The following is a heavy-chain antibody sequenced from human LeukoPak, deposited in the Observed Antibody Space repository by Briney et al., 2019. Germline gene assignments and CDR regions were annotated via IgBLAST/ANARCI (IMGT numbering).Heavy chain of an antibody. Sequence: GGSLRLSCAASGFTVGSNYMSWVRQAPGKGLEWVSVIYSGGSTYYADSVKGRFTISRDNSKNTLYLQMNSLRAEDTAVYYCAKEIITGTTFDAFDIWGQGTMVTVSS. CDR1: GFTVGSNY. D-gene: IGHD1-20*01. J-gene: IGHJ3*02. V-gene: IGHV3-53*05. CDR2: IYSGGST. CDR3: AKEIITGTTFDAFDI.